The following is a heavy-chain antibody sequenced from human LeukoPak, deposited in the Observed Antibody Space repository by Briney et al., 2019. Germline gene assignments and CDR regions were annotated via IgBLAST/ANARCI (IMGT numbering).Heavy chain of an antibody. Sequence: GESLKISCKGSGYSFTSYWIGWVRQVPGKGLEWMGIIYPGDSDTRYSPSFQGQVTISADKSISTAYLQWSSLKASDTAMYYCAREMATISPTDAFDIWGQGTMVTVSS. CDR3: AREMATISPTDAFDI. CDR2: IYPGDSDT. D-gene: IGHD5-12*01. V-gene: IGHV5-51*01. J-gene: IGHJ3*02. CDR1: GYSFTSYW.